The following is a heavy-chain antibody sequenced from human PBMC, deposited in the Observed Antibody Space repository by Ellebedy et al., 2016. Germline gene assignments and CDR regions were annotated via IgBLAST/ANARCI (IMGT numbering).Heavy chain of an antibody. CDR3: ARASTYYYGSGSSEGMDV. J-gene: IGHJ6*02. CDR1: GGSFSGYY. Sequence: GSLRLXXAVYGGSFSGYYWSWIRQPPGKGLEWIGEINHSGSTNYNPSLKSRVTISVDTSKNQFSLKLSSVTAADTAVYYCARASTYYYGSGSSEGMDVWGQGTTVTVSS. CDR2: INHSGST. V-gene: IGHV4-34*01. D-gene: IGHD3-10*01.